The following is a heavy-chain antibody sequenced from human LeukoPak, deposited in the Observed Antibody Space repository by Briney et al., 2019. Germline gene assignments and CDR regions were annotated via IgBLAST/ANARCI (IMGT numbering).Heavy chain of an antibody. CDR3: ASYPRFMSPPPFDY. J-gene: IGHJ4*02. CDR1: GYTFTSYH. Sequence: ASVTVSCKASGYTFTSYHMHLVRQAPGQGLEWMGIINPSGGSTSFAQKFQGRVTMTMHRSTSTVYMELSSLRSEDTAVHYCASYPRFMSPPPFDYWGQGTLLTVSS. D-gene: IGHD3-16*01. V-gene: IGHV1-46*01. CDR2: INPSGGST.